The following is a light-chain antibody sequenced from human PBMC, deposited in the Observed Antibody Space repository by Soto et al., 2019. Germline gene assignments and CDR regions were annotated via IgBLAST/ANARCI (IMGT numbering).Light chain of an antibody. CDR2: AAS. CDR1: QSISNY. CDR3: QKYTNSPWT. Sequence: ILLTQSPSALSPSPGDRATLSCRASQSISNYLAWYQQKPGKAPRLLIYAASSRQIGIPDRFSGSVSGTDFTLTISSLQSEDAAAYFCQKYTNSPWTFGQGTKVDNK. V-gene: IGKV1-27*01. J-gene: IGKJ1*01.